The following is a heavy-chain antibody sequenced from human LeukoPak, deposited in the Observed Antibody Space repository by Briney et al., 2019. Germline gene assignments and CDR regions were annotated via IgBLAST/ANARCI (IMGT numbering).Heavy chain of an antibody. CDR3: ARHFPGVAAAGYYFDY. CDR1: GGSISSSNYY. CDR2: IYYSGST. Sequence: SETLSLTCTVSGGSISSSNYYWGWIRQPPGKGLERIGSIYYSGSTYYNPSLKSRVTISVDTSKNQYSLKLSSVTAADTAVYYCARHFPGVAAAGYYFDYWGQGTLVTVSS. D-gene: IGHD6-25*01. J-gene: IGHJ4*02. V-gene: IGHV4-39*01.